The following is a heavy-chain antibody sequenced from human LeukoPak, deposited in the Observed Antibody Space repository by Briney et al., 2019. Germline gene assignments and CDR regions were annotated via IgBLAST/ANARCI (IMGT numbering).Heavy chain of an antibody. CDR2: VGTAGDT. CDR1: GFTFSNYD. CDR3: ARGANTHFDY. Sequence: GSLRLSCAASGFTFSNYDMHWVRQATGKGLEWVSAVGTAGDTYYPGSVRGRFTMSRENAKNSLYLQMNSLTAGDTAVYYCARGANTHFDYWGQGILVTVSS. J-gene: IGHJ4*02. D-gene: IGHD1-26*01. V-gene: IGHV3-13*04.